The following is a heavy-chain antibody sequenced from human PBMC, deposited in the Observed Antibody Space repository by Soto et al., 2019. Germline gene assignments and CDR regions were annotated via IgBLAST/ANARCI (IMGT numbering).Heavy chain of an antibody. V-gene: IGHV3-53*01. J-gene: IGHJ4*02. CDR2: IYSGGST. D-gene: IGHD1-26*01. Sequence: XGSLGLSCAASGFSVSTNYMTGVRQAPGKGLEWVSVIYSGGSTYYADSVKGRFTISRDNSKNTLHLQMNSLRAEDTAVYYCARGSGSLYYFDFWGRGTLVTVSS. CDR1: GFSVSTNY. CDR3: ARGSGSLYYFDF.